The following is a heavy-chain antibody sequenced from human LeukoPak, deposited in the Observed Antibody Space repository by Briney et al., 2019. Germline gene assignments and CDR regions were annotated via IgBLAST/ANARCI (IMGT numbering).Heavy chain of an antibody. V-gene: IGHV3-30*18. J-gene: IGHJ4*02. D-gene: IGHD2-21*02. CDR3: AKQHIVVVTAAYYFDY. Sequence: GGSLRLSCAASGFTFSSYGMHWVRQAPGKGLEWVAVISYDGSNKYYADSVKGRFTISRDNSKNTLYLQMNSLRAEDTAVYYCAKQHIVVVTAAYYFDYWGQGTLSPSPQ. CDR1: GFTFSSYG. CDR2: ISYDGSNK.